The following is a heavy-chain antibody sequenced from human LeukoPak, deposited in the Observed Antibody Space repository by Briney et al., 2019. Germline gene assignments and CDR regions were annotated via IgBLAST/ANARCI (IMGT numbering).Heavy chain of an antibody. D-gene: IGHD6-19*01. J-gene: IGHJ4*02. CDR3: AKDLEAVAGTIVNDY. CDR2: IGASGATT. CDR1: GLTFNKYA. V-gene: IGHV3-23*01. Sequence: GGSLRLSCAVSGLTFNKYAMNWLRHGPGKGLEWVSGIGASGATTYYADSVKGRFTISRDNSKNTLFLQLKSLRADDTGVYFCAKDLEAVAGTIVNDYWGQGTPVTVSS.